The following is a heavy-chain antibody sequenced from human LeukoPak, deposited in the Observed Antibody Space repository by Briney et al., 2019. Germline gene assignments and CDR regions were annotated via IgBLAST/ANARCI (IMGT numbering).Heavy chain of an antibody. Sequence: SETLSLTCTVSGGSISSGSYYWSWIRQPAGKGLEWIGHIYTSGSTNYNPSLKSRVTISVDTPKNQFSLKLSSVTAADTAVYYCARDHLDYFDYYYMDVWGKGTTVTVSS. CDR1: GGSISSGSYY. CDR3: ARDHLDYFDYYYMDV. J-gene: IGHJ6*03. CDR2: IYTSGST. D-gene: IGHD2/OR15-2a*01. V-gene: IGHV4-61*09.